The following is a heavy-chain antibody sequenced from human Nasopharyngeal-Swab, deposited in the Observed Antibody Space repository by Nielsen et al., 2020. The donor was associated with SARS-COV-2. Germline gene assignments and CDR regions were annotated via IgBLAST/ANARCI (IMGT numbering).Heavy chain of an antibody. CDR2: VYYSGIT. Sequence: SETLSLTCTVSGGSISSSLYYWGWIRQPPGKGLEWIGNVYYSGITYYNPSLKSRVTISVDTSKNHFSLRLTSLTAADTAVYYCAKVGHIFGDKFDPWGQGILVTVSS. CDR1: GGSISSSLYY. D-gene: IGHD3-16*01. J-gene: IGHJ5*02. CDR3: AKVGHIFGDKFDP. V-gene: IGHV4-39*07.